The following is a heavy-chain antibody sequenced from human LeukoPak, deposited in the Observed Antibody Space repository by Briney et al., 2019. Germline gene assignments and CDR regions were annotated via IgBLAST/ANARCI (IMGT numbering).Heavy chain of an antibody. D-gene: IGHD6-19*01. V-gene: IGHV3-9*01. CDR3: AKDRGSGWSNYYGMDV. J-gene: IGHJ6*02. Sequence: GGSLRLSCAASGFTFDDYAMHWVRQAPGKGLEWVSGISWNSGSIGYADSVKGRFTISRDNAKNSLCLQMNSLRAEDTALYYCAKDRGSGWSNYYGMDVWGQGTTVTVSS. CDR1: GFTFDDYA. CDR2: ISWNSGSI.